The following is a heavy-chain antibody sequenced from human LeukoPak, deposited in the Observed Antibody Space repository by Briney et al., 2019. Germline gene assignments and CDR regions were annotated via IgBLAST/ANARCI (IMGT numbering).Heavy chain of an antibody. D-gene: IGHD4-23*01. V-gene: IGHV3-66*04. CDR3: VKRSDYGGDGNYFDY. CDR1: GFTVSSNS. CDR2: IYSGGST. Sequence: GGSLRLSCAAPGFTVSSNSMTWVRQAPGKGLEWVSIIYSGGSTYYADSMKGRFTISRDNSKNTLYLQMNSLRAEDTAVYYCVKRSDYGGDGNYFDYWGQGTPVTVSS. J-gene: IGHJ4*02.